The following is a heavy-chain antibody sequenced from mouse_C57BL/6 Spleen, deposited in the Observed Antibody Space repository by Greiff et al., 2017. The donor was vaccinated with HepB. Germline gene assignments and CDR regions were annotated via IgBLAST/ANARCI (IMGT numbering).Heavy chain of an antibody. CDR1: GYAFSSSW. Sequence: QVQLQQSGPELVKPGASVKISCKASGYAFSSSWMNWVKQRPGKGLEWIGRIYPGDGDTNYNGKFKGKATLTADKSSSTAYMQLSSLTSEDSAVYFCARYYDYDRALAYWGQGTLVTVSA. J-gene: IGHJ3*01. CDR3: ARYYDYDRALAY. V-gene: IGHV1-82*01. D-gene: IGHD2-4*01. CDR2: IYPGDGDT.